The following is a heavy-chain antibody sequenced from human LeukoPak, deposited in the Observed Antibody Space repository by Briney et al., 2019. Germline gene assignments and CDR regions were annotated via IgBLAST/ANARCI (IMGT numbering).Heavy chain of an antibody. J-gene: IGHJ5*02. Sequence: PGGSLRLSCAASGFTFSSYSMNWVRQAPGKGLEWVSSISSSSSYIYYADSVKGRFTISRDNAKNSLYLQMNSLRAEDTAVYYCARDIEEMATIDFETWGQGTLVTVSS. CDR2: ISSSSSYI. CDR3: ARDIEEMATIDFET. D-gene: IGHD5-24*01. V-gene: IGHV3-21*01. CDR1: GFTFSSYS.